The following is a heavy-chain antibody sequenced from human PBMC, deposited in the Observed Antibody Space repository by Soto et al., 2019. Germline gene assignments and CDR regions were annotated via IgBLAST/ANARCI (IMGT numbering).Heavy chain of an antibody. Sequence: SQTLSLTCVISGDSVSSNSAAWNWIRQSPSRGLEWLGRTYYRSKWYNDYAVSVKSRITINPDTSKNQFSLQLNSVTPEDTAVYYCARDGTESAEYSSSSPPYYYGMDVWGQGTTVTVSS. CDR1: GDSVSSNSAA. CDR2: TYYRSKWYN. V-gene: IGHV6-1*01. J-gene: IGHJ6*02. D-gene: IGHD6-6*01. CDR3: ARDGTESAEYSSSSPPYYYGMDV.